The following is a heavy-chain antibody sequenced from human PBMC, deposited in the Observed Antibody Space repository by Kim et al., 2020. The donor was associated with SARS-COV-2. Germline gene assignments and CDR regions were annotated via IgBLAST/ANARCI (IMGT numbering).Heavy chain of an antibody. CDR2: VKQDGTED. D-gene: IGHD3-10*01. J-gene: IGHJ3*01. Sequence: GGSLRLSCVASGFGFSAFWMAWVRQTPGKGLEWVASVKQDGTEDKYADAVKGRFTIFKDNPQRTLHLQMNSLRVDDTALYFCAVRRLLWSGATVGLDAF. V-gene: IGHV3-7*05. CDR3: AVRRLLWSGATVGLDAF. CDR1: GFGFSAFW.